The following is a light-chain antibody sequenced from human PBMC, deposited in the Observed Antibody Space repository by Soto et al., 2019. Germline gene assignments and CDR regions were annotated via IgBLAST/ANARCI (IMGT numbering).Light chain of an antibody. Sequence: QSALTQPASVSGSPGQSITISCTGTSSDVGSYNFVSWYQQHPGKAPKVMIFEGSKRPSGVSSRFSGSKSGNTASLTISGLQAEDEADYYCCSYAGRSTFYVFGTGTKLTVL. V-gene: IGLV2-23*03. J-gene: IGLJ1*01. CDR1: SSDVGSYNF. CDR2: EGS. CDR3: CSYAGRSTFYV.